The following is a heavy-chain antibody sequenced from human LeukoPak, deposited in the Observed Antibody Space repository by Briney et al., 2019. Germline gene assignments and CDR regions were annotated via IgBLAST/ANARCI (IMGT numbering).Heavy chain of an antibody. D-gene: IGHD6-19*01. CDR3: ARVAGWNYFDY. CDR2: IYYRGST. J-gene: IGHJ4*02. Sequence: SETLSLTCTVSGGSVTSATYNWSWLRQPPGTGLEWIGYIYYRGSTNYDPSLKSRVTISVDTSKNQFSLKLSSVTAADTAVYYCARVAGWNYFDYWGQGTLVTVSS. V-gene: IGHV4-61*01. CDR1: GGSVTSATYN.